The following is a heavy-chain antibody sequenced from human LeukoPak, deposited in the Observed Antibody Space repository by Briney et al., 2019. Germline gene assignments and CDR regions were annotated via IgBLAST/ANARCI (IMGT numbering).Heavy chain of an antibody. Sequence: PSETLSLTCTVSGDSISTYCWSWIRQPPGKGLEWIGYIFASGSTNYNLSFKSRVTMSVDTSKNQFSLILSSMTAADTAVYYCVRSNDFWSGYYDPWGQGIQVNVSS. V-gene: IGHV4-4*09. CDR3: VRSNDFWSGYYDP. J-gene: IGHJ5*02. D-gene: IGHD3-3*01. CDR2: IFASGST. CDR1: GDSISTYC.